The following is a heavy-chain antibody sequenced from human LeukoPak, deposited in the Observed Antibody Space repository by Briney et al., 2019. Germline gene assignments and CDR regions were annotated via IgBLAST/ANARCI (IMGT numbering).Heavy chain of an antibody. J-gene: IGHJ4*02. CDR1: GFTFSGYA. Sequence: GGSLRLSRAASGFTFSGYAMSWVRQAPGKGLEWVSSISGSGESTNNADSVKGRFTISRDNSKNTLYLQMNSLRAEGTAVYYCAKDLGNLITMVRGVSDYWGQGTLVTVSS. V-gene: IGHV3-23*01. CDR2: ISGSGEST. CDR3: AKDLGNLITMVRGVSDY. D-gene: IGHD3-10*01.